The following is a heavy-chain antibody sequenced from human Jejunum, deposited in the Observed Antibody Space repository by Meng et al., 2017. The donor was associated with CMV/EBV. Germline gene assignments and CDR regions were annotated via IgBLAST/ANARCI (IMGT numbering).Heavy chain of an antibody. J-gene: IGHJ6*02. D-gene: IGHD3-3*02. Sequence: VVCWLRQPPGQGLEWMGWINTYSGDTKHAQKLQGRVTMTSDTSATAAYMELGSLTSDDTAVYYCARFDIFGADTSPPYNHGLDVWGQGTTVTVSS. CDR1: V. V-gene: IGHV1-18*01. CDR3: ARFDIFGADTSPPYNHGLDV. CDR2: INTYSGDT.